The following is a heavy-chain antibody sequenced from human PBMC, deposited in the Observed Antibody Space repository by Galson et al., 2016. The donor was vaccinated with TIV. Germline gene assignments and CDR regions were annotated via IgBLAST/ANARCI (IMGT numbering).Heavy chain of an antibody. J-gene: IGHJ4*02. CDR1: GLTLRNAW. CDR2: IKSETDDGTT. D-gene: IGHD2/OR15-2a*01. V-gene: IGHV3-15*06. CDR3: ATVGNPAYFKF. Sequence: SLRLSCAVSGLTLRNAWMSWVRQAPGKGLEWVGRIKSETDDGTTNYAAPVKGRFTISRDDSENTLYLQLSSLNAEDTAVYYCATVGNPAYFKFWGQGTLVTVSS.